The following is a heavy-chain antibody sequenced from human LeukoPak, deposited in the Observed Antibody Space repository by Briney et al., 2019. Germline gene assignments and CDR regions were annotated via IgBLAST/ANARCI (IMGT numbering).Heavy chain of an antibody. J-gene: IGHJ5*02. V-gene: IGHV3-74*01. D-gene: IGHD1-7*01. CDR2: VNGDGSST. CDR1: GFTFSTYW. Sequence: GGSLRLSGAASGFTFSTYWMHWVRQAPGKGLVWVSRVNGDGSSTRYADSVKGRFTISRDNAKNTVYLEMNSLRAEDTAAYYCARTDRNYEFVPWGQRTLVTVSS. CDR3: ARTDRNYEFVP.